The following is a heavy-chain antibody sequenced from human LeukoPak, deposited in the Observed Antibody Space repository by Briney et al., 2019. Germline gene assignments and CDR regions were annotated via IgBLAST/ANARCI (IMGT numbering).Heavy chain of an antibody. CDR3: AKELVAGPYYYYGMDV. CDR2: ISGSGGST. V-gene: IGHV3-23*01. Sequence: GGSLRLSCAASGFTFSSYAMSWVRQAPGKGLERVSAISGSGGSTYYADSVKGRFTISRDNSKNTLYLQMNSLRAEDTAVYYCAKELVAGPYYYYGMDVWGQGTTVTVSS. CDR1: GFTFSSYA. J-gene: IGHJ6*02. D-gene: IGHD2-15*01.